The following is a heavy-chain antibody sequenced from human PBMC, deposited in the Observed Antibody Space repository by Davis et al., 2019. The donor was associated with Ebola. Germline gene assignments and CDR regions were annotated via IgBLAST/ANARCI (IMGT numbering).Heavy chain of an antibody. CDR1: VITFSSYA. Sequence: GESLKISCTASVITFSSYAMTWVRQAPGKGLEWVANIKQDGSEKYYVDSVKGRFTISKDNAKNSLYLQMNSLRAEDTAVYYCATRDYGDSPGGYYYYGMDVWGQGTTVTVSS. V-gene: IGHV3-7*03. D-gene: IGHD4-17*01. J-gene: IGHJ6*02. CDR3: ATRDYGDSPGGYYYYGMDV. CDR2: IKQDGSEK.